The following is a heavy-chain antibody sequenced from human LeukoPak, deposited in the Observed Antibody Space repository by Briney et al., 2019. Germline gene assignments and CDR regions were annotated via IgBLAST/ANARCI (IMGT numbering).Heavy chain of an antibody. D-gene: IGHD1-26*01. CDR3: AKDGHSVSDYRFSFFDY. J-gene: IGHJ4*02. V-gene: IGHV3-30*18. Sequence: PGGSLRLSCAASGFSFISYGMHWVRQAPGKGLVWVAVVQYDGRNKYYADSVKGRYTISRDNSKNTVYLQMNSLRAEDTALYYCAKDGHSVSDYRFSFFDYWGQGNMVTVSS. CDR1: GFSFISYG. CDR2: VQYDGRNK.